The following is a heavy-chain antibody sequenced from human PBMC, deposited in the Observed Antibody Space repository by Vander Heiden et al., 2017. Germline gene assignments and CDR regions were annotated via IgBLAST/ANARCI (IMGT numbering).Heavy chain of an antibody. CDR1: GFTFSNYA. D-gene: IGHD2-15*01. V-gene: IGHV3-23*01. Sequence: EVQLLESGGGLVQPGGSLRLSCAASGFTFSNYAMSWVRQAPGKGLEWVSSISSGGGNTYYADSVKGRFTISRDNSMNTLYLQMSSLRAEDTAIYYCAKDTRSGGACYSDYWGQGALVTVSS. CDR3: AKDTRSGGACYSDY. CDR2: ISSGGGNT. J-gene: IGHJ4*02.